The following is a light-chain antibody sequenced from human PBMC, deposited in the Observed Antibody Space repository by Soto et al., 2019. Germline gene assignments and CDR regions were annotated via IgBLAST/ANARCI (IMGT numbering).Light chain of an antibody. CDR2: AAS. V-gene: IGKV1-9*01. J-gene: IGKJ2*01. Sequence: QLTQSPSSLSASVGDRVTITCRASQAITNYLAWYQQRPGKAPNIVIYAASTLQSGVPSRFSGSGSGTDFTLTISSLQPEDFATYYCHQFSSYPYTFGQGTKLEI. CDR3: HQFSSYPYT. CDR1: QAITNY.